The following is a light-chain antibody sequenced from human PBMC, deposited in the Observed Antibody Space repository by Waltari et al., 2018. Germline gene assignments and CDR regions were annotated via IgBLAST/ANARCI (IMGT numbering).Light chain of an antibody. Sequence: VVLTQSPVTLSLSPGETATLSCRASQTIGTYLAWYQPKLGQSARLLIYDASTRATGLPARFSGSGSGTDFTLTISGLEAEDSAFYYCQQRYNWPPLTFGGGTKVQTK. V-gene: IGKV3-11*01. CDR3: QQRYNWPPLT. CDR1: QTIGTY. CDR2: DAS. J-gene: IGKJ4*01.